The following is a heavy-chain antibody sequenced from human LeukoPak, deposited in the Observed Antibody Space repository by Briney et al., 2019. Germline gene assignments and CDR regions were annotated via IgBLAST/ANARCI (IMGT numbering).Heavy chain of an antibody. CDR3: ARSGSSTSWVYFDY. D-gene: IGHD2-2*01. J-gene: IGHJ4*02. Sequence: SETLSLTCTVSGGSISSGGYYWSWIRQPAGKGLEWIGRIYTSGNTNYNPSLKSRVTISVDTSKNQFSLKLSSVTAADTAVYYCARSGSSTSWVYFDYWGQGTLVTVSS. CDR2: IYTSGNT. V-gene: IGHV4-61*02. CDR1: GGSISSGGYY.